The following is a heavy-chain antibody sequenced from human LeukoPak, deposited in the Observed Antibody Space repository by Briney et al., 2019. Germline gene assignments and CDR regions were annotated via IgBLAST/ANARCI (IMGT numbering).Heavy chain of an antibody. V-gene: IGHV1-24*01. J-gene: IGHJ4*02. CDR1: GYTLTKLS. Sequence: GASVKVSCKVSGYTLTKLSMHWVRQAPGKGLEWMGGFDPEDGETIYAQKFQGRVTMTEDTSTDTAYMELSSLRSEDTAVYYCAELDDYDSSGYPPGWGQGTLVTVSS. D-gene: IGHD3-22*01. CDR3: AELDDYDSSGYPPG. CDR2: FDPEDGET.